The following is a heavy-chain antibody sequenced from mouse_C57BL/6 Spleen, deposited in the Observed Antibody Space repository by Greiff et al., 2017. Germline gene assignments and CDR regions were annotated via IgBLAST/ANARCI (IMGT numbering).Heavy chain of an antibody. V-gene: IGHV1-52*01. CDR1: GYTFTSYW. Sequence: QVQLQQPGAELVRPGSSVTLSCKASGYTFTSYWMHWVKQRPIQGLEWIGNIDPSDSETHYNQKFKDKATLTVDKSSSTAYMQLSSLTSEDSAVYYGARGRLTYGPHEGVAYWGQGTLVTVSA. CDR3: ARGRLTYGPHEGVAY. D-gene: IGHD1-1*02. CDR2: IDPSDSET. J-gene: IGHJ3*01.